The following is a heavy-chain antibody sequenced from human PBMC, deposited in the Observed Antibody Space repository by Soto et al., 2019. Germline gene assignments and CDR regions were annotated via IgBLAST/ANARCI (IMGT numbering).Heavy chain of an antibody. V-gene: IGHV4-31*03. CDR3: ARINREYSGYVDY. J-gene: IGHJ4*02. CDR2: IYYSGST. CDR1: GGSISSGGYY. Sequence: QVQLQESGPGLVKPSQTLSLTCTVSGGSISSGGYYWSWIRQHPGKGLEWIGYIYYSGSTYYNPSLKSRVTISVDTSKNQFSLKLSSVTAADTAAYYCARINREYSGYVDYWGQGTLVTVSS. D-gene: IGHD5-12*01.